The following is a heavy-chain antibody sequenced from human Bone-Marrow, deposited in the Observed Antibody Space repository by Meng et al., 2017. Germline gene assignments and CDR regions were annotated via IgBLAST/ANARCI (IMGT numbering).Heavy chain of an antibody. J-gene: IGHJ3*02. D-gene: IGHD3-3*01. Sequence: GESLKISCAASGFTLSDHYMDWVRQAPGKGLEWVGRTRNKANSYTTEYAASVKGRFTISRDDSKNSLYLQMNSLKTEDTAVYYCARDGLRFLEWYVPHDAFDIWGQGTMVTVSS. CDR3: ARDGLRFLEWYVPHDAFDI. CDR1: GFTLSDHY. V-gene: IGHV3-72*01. CDR2: TRNKANSYTT.